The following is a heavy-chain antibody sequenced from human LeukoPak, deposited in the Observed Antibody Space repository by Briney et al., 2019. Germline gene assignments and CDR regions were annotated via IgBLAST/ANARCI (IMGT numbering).Heavy chain of an antibody. CDR1: GFTFSSYA. J-gene: IGHJ4*02. CDR2: ISNSGGRT. V-gene: IGHV3-23*01. D-gene: IGHD5-12*01. CDR3: AKSYNGYESKPDY. Sequence: GGSLRLSCAASGFTFSSYAMSWVRQAPGKGLEWVSSISNSGGRTFYTDPVKGRFTISRDNSKITLYLQMNSLRAEDTAVYYCAKSYNGYESKPDYWGQGTLVTVPS.